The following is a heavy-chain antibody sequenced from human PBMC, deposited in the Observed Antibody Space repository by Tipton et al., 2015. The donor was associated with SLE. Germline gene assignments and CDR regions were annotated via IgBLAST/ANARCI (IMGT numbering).Heavy chain of an antibody. V-gene: IGHV3-53*01. CDR1: GFTVSDNY. CDR3: ARGLATRGAFDI. D-gene: IGHD4-23*01. J-gene: IGHJ3*02. CDR2: IYGNGNT. Sequence: QLVQSGGGLIQPGGSLRLSCAASGFTVSDNYINWVRQAPRKGLEWVSIIYGNGNTFFTDSVQGRFTISRDNSKNTLNLQMNSLRAEDTAIYYCARGLATRGAFDIWGQGTMVTVSS.